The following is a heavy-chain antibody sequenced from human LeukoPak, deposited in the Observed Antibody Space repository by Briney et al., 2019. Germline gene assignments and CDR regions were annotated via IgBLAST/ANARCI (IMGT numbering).Heavy chain of an antibody. CDR3: ARYSNYVSYYYYMDV. J-gene: IGHJ6*03. CDR1: GGSLSSYY. V-gene: IGHV4-59*01. D-gene: IGHD4-11*01. Sequence: SETLSLTCTVSGGSLSSYYWSWIWQPPGGGLEWIGYIYYNGSTNYNPSLNARVTISVDTSKNQFSLKLSSVTAADTAVYYCARYSNYVSYYYYMDVWGKGTTVTVSS. CDR2: IYYNGST.